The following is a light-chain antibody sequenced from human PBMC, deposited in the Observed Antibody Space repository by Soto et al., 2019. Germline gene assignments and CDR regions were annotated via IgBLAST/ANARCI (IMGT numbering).Light chain of an antibody. Sequence: EIVLTQSPVTLSLSPGERATLSCRASQSVTTFLAWYQQKPGQAPRLLIYDASKRATGIPARFSGSGSGTDFPPTISSLEPEAFAVYDCQQRINWPLTFGGGTKVAIK. CDR1: QSVTTF. V-gene: IGKV3-11*01. J-gene: IGKJ4*01. CDR3: QQRINWPLT. CDR2: DAS.